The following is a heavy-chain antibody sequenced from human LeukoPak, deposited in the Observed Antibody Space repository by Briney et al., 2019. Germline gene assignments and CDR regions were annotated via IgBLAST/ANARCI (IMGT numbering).Heavy chain of an antibody. V-gene: IGHV3-21*01. D-gene: IGHD6-19*01. Sequence: GGSLRLSCAASGFTFSSYSVNWVRQAPGKGLEWVSSISSGSSYIYYADSVKGRFTISRDNAKNSLYPQMNSLRAEDTAVYYCARVKDSSGGMDVWGQGTTVTVSS. CDR1: GFTFSSYS. CDR3: ARVKDSSGGMDV. CDR2: ISSGSSYI. J-gene: IGHJ6*02.